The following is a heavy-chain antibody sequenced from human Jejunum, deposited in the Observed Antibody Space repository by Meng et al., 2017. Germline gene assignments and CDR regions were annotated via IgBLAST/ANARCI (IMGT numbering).Heavy chain of an antibody. V-gene: IGHV3-23*01. CDR1: GFTLNVYD. Sequence: GESLKISCAASGFTLNVYDMHWVRQAPGKGLEWVSGISASGATPFYAASVKGRFTISRDNAKNTVYLQLDSLRVEDTAMYHCVKDATMIRGVVNPYFDFWGQATPATVSS. CDR3: VKDATMIRGVVNPYFDF. D-gene: IGHD3-10*01. J-gene: IGHJ4*02. CDR2: ISASGATP.